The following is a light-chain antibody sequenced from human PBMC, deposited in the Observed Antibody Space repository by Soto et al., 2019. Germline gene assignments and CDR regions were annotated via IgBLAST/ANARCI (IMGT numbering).Light chain of an antibody. CDR2: DNS. V-gene: IGLV1-40*01. J-gene: IGLJ1*01. Sequence: QSLLTQPPSVSGAPGQMVTISCPGSSSNIGTGYDVHWYQQLPGTAPKLLIYDNSDRPSGVPDRFSGSKSGTSASLAITGLQAEDEADYYCQSYDNSSFVFGTGTKVTVL. CDR3: QSYDNSSFV. CDR1: SSNIGTGYD.